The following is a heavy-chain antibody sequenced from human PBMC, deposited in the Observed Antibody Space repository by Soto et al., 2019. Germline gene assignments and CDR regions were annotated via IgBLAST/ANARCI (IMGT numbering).Heavy chain of an antibody. Sequence: SETLSLTCTVSGGSISSYYWSWIRQPPGKGLEWIGYIYYSGSTNYNPSLKSRVTISVDTSKNQFSLKLSSVTAADTAVYYCASLDTAMVTFDYWGQGTLVTVSS. CDR3: ASLDTAMVTFDY. V-gene: IGHV4-59*08. D-gene: IGHD5-18*01. J-gene: IGHJ4*02. CDR2: IYYSGST. CDR1: GGSISSYY.